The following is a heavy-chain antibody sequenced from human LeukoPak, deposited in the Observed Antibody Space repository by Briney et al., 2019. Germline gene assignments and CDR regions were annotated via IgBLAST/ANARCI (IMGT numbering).Heavy chain of an antibody. CDR2: ISYDGSNK. CDR3: AKEPPGYCSSTSC. CDR1: GFTFSSYA. J-gene: IGHJ4*02. D-gene: IGHD2-2*01. V-gene: IGHV3-30-3*01. Sequence: GGSLRLSCAASGFTFSSYAMHWVRQAPGKGLEWVAVISYDGSNKYYADSVKGRFTISRDNSKNTLYLQMNSLRAEDTAVYYCAKEPPGYCSSTSCWGQGTLVTVSS.